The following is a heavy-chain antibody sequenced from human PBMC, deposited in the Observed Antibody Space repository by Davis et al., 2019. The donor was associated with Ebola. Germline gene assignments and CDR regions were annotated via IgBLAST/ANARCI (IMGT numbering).Heavy chain of an antibody. D-gene: IGHD4-17*01. CDR1: GFTFSNYW. V-gene: IGHV3-64D*08. CDR2: ISSNGGST. CDR3: ARGPTTVTTPLDV. Sequence: PGGSLRLSCAASGFTFSNYWMNWVRQAPGKGLEYVSAISSNGGSTYYADSVKGRFTISRDNAKNTLYLQMSSLRAEDTAVYYCARGPTTVTTPLDVWDKGTTVTVSS. J-gene: IGHJ6*04.